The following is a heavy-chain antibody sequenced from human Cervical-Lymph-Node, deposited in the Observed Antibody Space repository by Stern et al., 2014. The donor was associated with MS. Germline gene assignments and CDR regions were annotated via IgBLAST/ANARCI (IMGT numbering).Heavy chain of an antibody. V-gene: IGHV7-4-1*02. D-gene: IGHD6-13*01. J-gene: IGHJ4*02. CDR1: GYTFNRYA. CDR2: INTNSGDP. Sequence: QVQLVQSGSEMKKPGASAKVSCKASGYTFNRYAINWVRQAPGQGLEWMGWINTNSGDPTYGRCFAGRFVFSLDTSVSTTYLQITSLKAEDTAIYYCARPITGADHAFDYWGQGTLVTVSS. CDR3: ARPITGADHAFDY.